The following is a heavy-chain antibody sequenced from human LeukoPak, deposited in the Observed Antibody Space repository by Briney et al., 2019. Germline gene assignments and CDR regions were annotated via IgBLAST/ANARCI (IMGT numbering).Heavy chain of an antibody. J-gene: IGHJ4*02. V-gene: IGHV4-31*03. D-gene: IGHD1-26*01. CDR1: GGSISSGGYY. CDR2: IYYSGST. CDR3: AGGSRWETTYYFDY. Sequence: SQTLSLTCTVSGGSISSGGYYWSWIRQHPGKGLEWIGYIYYSGSTYYNPSLKSRVTISVDTSKNQFSLKLSSVTAADTAVYYCAGGSRWETTYYFDYWGQGTLVTVSS.